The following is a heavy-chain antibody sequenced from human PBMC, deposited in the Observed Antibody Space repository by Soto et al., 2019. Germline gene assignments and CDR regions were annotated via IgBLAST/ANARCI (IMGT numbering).Heavy chain of an antibody. D-gene: IGHD2-15*01. Sequence: HPRGSRRLFWSGFGFSINTYWMNWIRQTPGEGLEWVANINPEGNAKTYVDPVKGRFIVSRDNTRNSLDLQMNSLRVEDSAVYFCAAWDISNIWGQGILVTVSS. V-gene: IGHV3-7*01. CDR1: GFSINTYW. CDR3: AAWDISNI. J-gene: IGHJ4*02. CDR2: INPEGNAK.